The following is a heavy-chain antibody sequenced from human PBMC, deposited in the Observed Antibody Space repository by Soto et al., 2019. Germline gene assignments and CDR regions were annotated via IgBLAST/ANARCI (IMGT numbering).Heavy chain of an antibody. Sequence: QVQLVESGGGVVQPGRSLRLSCAASGFTFSSYGMHWVRQAPGKGLEWVAVISYDGSNKYYADSVKGRFTISRDNSKNQLYLQMNSLRAEDTAVYYCAKDLLTAVGPLDYYYYGMDVWGQGTTVTVSS. J-gene: IGHJ6*02. V-gene: IGHV3-30*18. D-gene: IGHD6-13*01. CDR2: ISYDGSNK. CDR1: GFTFSSYG. CDR3: AKDLLTAVGPLDYYYYGMDV.